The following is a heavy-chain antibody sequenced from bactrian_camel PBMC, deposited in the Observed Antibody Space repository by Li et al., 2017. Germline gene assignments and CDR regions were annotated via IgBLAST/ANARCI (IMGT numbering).Heavy chain of an antibody. CDR1: GFTFSNYA. Sequence: VQLVESGGGLVQPGGSLRLSCAASGFTFSNYAMSWVRQAPGKGLEWVSAINSGGETTYYTDSVKGRYTISRDNAKNTLYLQMNSLEFEDTALYYCAAVLSLRPQVGVCITLVVMVATPIAARGPRSPSP. D-gene: IGHD2*01. J-gene: IGHJ4*01. CDR2: INSGGETT. V-gene: IGHV3S31*01.